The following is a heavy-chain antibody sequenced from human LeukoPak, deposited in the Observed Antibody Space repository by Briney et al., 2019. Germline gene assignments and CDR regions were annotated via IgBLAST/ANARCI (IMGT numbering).Heavy chain of an antibody. J-gene: IGHJ4*02. CDR3: ATASWATVTIPGY. V-gene: IGHV3-30*03. D-gene: IGHD4-17*01. Sequence: GGSLRLSCAASGFTFSSYGMHWVRQAPGKGLEWVAVISYDGSNKYYADSVKGRFTISRDNSKNTLYLQMNSLRAEDTAVYYCATASWATVTIPGYWGQGTLLTVS. CDR1: GFTFSSYG. CDR2: ISYDGSNK.